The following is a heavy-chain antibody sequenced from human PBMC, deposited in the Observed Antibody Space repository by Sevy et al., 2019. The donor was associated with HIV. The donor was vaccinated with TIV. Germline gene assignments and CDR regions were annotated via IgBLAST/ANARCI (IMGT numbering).Heavy chain of an antibody. J-gene: IGHJ3*01. V-gene: IGHV4-39*01. CDR1: GGSVSSSSHY. Sequence: SETLSLTCTVSGGSVSSSSHYWGWIRQPPGKGREWIGSIYYGGSTHFNPSLRSRVPIFVDTSKNQGSLKLSSVTAADTAVYFCARTPPFDAFDLWGQGTVVTVSS. CDR3: ARTPPFDAFDL. CDR2: IYYGGST.